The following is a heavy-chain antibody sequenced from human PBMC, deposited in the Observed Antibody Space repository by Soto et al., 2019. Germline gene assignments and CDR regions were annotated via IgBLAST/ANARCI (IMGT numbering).Heavy chain of an antibody. J-gene: IGHJ4*02. CDR1: GFTFSSYA. CDR2: ISGSGGTT. CDR3: AKDRDCGSLGRYFDY. V-gene: IGHV3-23*01. D-gene: IGHD3-10*01. Sequence: GGSLRLSCAASGFTFSSYAMNWVRQAPGKGLEWVSVISGSGGTTYNADSVKGRFTISRDNSKNTLFLQMNSLRADDTAVYYCAKDRDCGSLGRYFDYWGQGTLVTVSS.